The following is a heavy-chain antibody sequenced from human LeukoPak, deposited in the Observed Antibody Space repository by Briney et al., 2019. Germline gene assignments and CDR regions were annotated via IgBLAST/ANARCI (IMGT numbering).Heavy chain of an antibody. CDR3: STMGGGNSDSA. J-gene: IGHJ5*02. CDR1: GLTFSNAW. D-gene: IGHD4-11*01. V-gene: IGHV3-15*01. Sequence: GGSLRLSCAASGLTFSNAWMSWVRQAPGKGLDWVGRIKSRFGGGTTEYAAPVKGRFTISRDDSKNTLFLQMNSLKTEDTAVYYCSTMGGGNSDSAWGQGPLVTVS. CDR2: IKSRFGGGTT.